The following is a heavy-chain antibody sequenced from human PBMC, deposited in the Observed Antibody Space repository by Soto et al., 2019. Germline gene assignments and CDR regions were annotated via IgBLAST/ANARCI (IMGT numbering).Heavy chain of an antibody. V-gene: IGHV1-69*01. CDR2: IIPIFGPT. Sequence: QVQLVQSGAEVKKPGSSVRVSCKASGGTLSRSAISWVRQAPGQGLEWMGGIIPIFGPTIYAQKFRGRVSITADESKRTVYMEMRSLRSGDKAVYDCGTGSSWAKVDSWGQGTLVTVSS. CDR3: GTGSSWAKVDS. J-gene: IGHJ4*02. CDR1: GGTLSRSA. D-gene: IGHD6-13*01.